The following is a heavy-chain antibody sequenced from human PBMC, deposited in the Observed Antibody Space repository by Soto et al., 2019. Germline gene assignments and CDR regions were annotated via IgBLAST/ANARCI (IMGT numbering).Heavy chain of an antibody. J-gene: IGHJ4*02. CDR2: VYYRGRS. D-gene: IGHD4-17*01. Sequence: PSETLSLTCTVSGGSISSSSYYWGWIRQPPGKGLEWIGSVYYRGRSYSKSSVKSRVTISVDTSKNRFSLSLNSVTASDTAVYFCVSQRTTVPTQAYFDYWGPGALVTVS. CDR1: GGSISSSSYY. V-gene: IGHV4-39*01. CDR3: VSQRTTVPTQAYFDY.